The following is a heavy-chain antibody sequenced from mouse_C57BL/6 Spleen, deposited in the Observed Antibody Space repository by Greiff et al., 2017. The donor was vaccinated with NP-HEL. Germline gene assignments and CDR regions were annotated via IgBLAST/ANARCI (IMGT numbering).Heavy chain of an antibody. CDR2: IHPNSGST. D-gene: IGHD2-4*01. J-gene: IGHJ1*03. Sequence: QVQLQQPGAELVKPGASVKLSCKASGYTFTSYWMHWVKQRPGQGLEWIGMIHPNSGSTNYNEKFKSKATLTVDKSSSTAYMQLSSLTSEDSAVYYCARSRYYDYGRGWYFDVWGTGTTVTVSS. CDR1: GYTFTSYW. CDR3: ARSRYYDYGRGWYFDV. V-gene: IGHV1-64*01.